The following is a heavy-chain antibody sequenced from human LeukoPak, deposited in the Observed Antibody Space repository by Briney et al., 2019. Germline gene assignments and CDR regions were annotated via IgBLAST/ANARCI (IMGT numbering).Heavy chain of an antibody. V-gene: IGHV1-8*01. CDR1: GYTFTSYD. CDR2: MNPHSDNT. D-gene: IGHD1-26*01. CDR3: ARENSGSYGTYAFDI. J-gene: IGHJ3*02. Sequence: ASVKVSCKASGYTFTSYDINWVRQATGQELEWMGWMNPHSDNTAYAQKVQGRVTITKNTSISTAYMELSSLRSEDTAVYYCARENSGSYGTYAFDIWGQGTMVTVSS.